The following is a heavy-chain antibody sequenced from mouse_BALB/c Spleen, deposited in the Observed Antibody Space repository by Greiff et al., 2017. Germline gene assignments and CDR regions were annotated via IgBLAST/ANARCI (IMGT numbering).Heavy chain of an antibody. CDR2: INPYNGDT. V-gene: IGHV1-20*02. CDR1: GYSFTGYF. J-gene: IGHJ3*01. CDR3: AREHGNYFAY. D-gene: IGHD2-1*01. Sequence: EVQLQQSGPELVKPGASVKISCKASGYSFTGYFMNWVMQSHGKSLEWIGRINPYNGDTFYNQKFKGKATLTVDKSSSTAHMELRSLASEDSAVYYCAREHGNYFAYWGQGTLVTVSA.